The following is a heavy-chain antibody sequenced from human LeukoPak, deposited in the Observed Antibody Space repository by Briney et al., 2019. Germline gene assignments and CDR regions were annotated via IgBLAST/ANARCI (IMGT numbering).Heavy chain of an antibody. CDR1: GGSFSGYY. CDR3: ARRGRYYYGSGSYSGWFDP. Sequence: SETLSLTCAVYGGSFSGYYWSWIRQPPGKGLEWIGEINHSGSTNYNPSLKSRVTISVDTSKNQFSLKLSSVTAADTAVYYCARRGRYYYGSGSYSGWFDPWGQGTLVTVSS. CDR2: INHSGST. V-gene: IGHV4-34*01. J-gene: IGHJ5*02. D-gene: IGHD3-10*01.